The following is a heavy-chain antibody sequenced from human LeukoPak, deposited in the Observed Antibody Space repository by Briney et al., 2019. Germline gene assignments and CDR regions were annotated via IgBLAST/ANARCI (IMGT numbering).Heavy chain of an antibody. CDR3: ARHPLGYSYGSDAFDI. V-gene: IGHV5-51*01. CDR2: IYPGDSDT. D-gene: IGHD5-18*01. Sequence: PGESLKISWKGSGSSFTSYWIGGVRQMPGKGLEWMGIIYPGDSDTRYSPSFQGQVTISADKSISTAYLQWSSLKASDTAMYYCARHPLGYSYGSDAFDIWGQGTMVTVSS. CDR1: GSSFTSYW. J-gene: IGHJ3*02.